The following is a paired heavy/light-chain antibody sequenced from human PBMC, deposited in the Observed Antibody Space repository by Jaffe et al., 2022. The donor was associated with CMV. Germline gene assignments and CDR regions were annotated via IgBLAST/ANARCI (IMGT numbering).Heavy chain of an antibody. D-gene: IGHD6-19*01. V-gene: IGHV3-30*14. CDR2: ISYDGTNT. CDR3: AKDRDRSEYSSAFYGVDV. CDR1: GFNFNTYA. J-gene: IGHJ6*02. Sequence: QVQLVESGGGVVQPGTSLRLSCAASGFNFNTYAMQWVRQAPGKGLEWLTFISYDGTNTYEANSLLGRFTVSRDNSKNTLYLQMNSLRTEDTGIYYCAKDRDRSEYSSAFYGVDVWGQGTTVIVSS.
Light chain of an antibody. Sequence: DIQMTQSPSSVSASVGDRVTFTCRASQDIRSWLVWYQQKPGKAPNLLIYSASKLQTGVPSRFSGSGFGTDFTLTINNLQPEDSAAYYCQQSNGFPITFGQGTRLEI. CDR3: QQSNGFPIT. CDR1: QDIRSW. V-gene: IGKV1-12*01. CDR2: SAS. J-gene: IGKJ5*01.